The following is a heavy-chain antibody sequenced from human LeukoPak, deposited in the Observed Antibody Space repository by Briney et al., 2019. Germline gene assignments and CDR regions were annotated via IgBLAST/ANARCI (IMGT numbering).Heavy chain of an antibody. Sequence: GGSLRLSCAASGFTFRDYAIHWVRQAPGKGLEWVSLISKDGGTTYYADSVKGRFTISRDHFKTLYLQMNSLRVDDTAFYYCAKDPVPNYYDGSGARGYFDYWGQGALVTVSS. CDR3: AKDPVPNYYDGSGARGYFDY. CDR1: GFTFRDYA. V-gene: IGHV3-43*02. D-gene: IGHD3-22*01. CDR2: ISKDGGTT. J-gene: IGHJ4*02.